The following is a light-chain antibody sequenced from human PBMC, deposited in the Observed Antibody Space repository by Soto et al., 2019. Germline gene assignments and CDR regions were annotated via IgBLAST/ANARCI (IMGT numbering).Light chain of an antibody. V-gene: IGKV3D-20*02. J-gene: IGKJ1*01. Sequence: EIVLTQSPGTLSLSQGERATLSCRASQTVSTNYLAWYQQKPGQAPRLLIYDASNRATDIPARFSGTGSGTDFTLTISVLEPEDFAVYDCQQRSDWRRTFGQGTKVDIK. CDR1: QTVSTNY. CDR2: DAS. CDR3: QQRSDWRRT.